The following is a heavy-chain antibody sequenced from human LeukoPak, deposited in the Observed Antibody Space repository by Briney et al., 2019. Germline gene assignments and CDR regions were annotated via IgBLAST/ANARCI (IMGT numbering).Heavy chain of an antibody. CDR2: IIPILGIA. CDR1: GGTFSSYA. Sequence: SVKVSCKASGGTFSSYAISWVRQAPGQGLEWMGRIIPILGIANYAQKFQGRVTITAGKSTSTAYMELSSLRSEDTAVYYCARRSGGNLDDAFDIWGQGTMVTVSS. CDR3: ARRSGGNLDDAFDI. D-gene: IGHD4-23*01. J-gene: IGHJ3*02. V-gene: IGHV1-69*04.